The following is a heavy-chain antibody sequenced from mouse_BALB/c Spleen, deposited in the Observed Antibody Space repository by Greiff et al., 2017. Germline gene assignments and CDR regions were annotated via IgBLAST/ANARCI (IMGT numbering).Heavy chain of an antibody. CDR2: IWAGGST. J-gene: IGHJ4*01. CDR3: ARDQLGLRWYAMDY. Sequence: VMLVESGPGLVAPSQSLSITCTVSGFSLTSYGVHWVRQPPGKGLEWLGVIWAGGSTNYNSALMSRLSISKDNSKSQVFLKMNSLQTDDTAMYYCARDQLGLRWYAMDYWGQGTSVTVSS. D-gene: IGHD3-1*01. CDR1: GFSLTSYG. V-gene: IGHV2-9*02.